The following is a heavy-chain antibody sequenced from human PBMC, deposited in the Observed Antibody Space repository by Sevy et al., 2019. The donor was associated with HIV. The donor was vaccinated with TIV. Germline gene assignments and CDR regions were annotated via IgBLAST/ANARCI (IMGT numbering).Heavy chain of an antibody. D-gene: IGHD3-10*01. CDR2: IYSTGDT. CDR1: GGSISGYY. Sequence: SETLSLKCTVSGGSISGYYWTWLRQPAGKGLEWIGRIYSTGDTNYNPSLDTRVTMSVDTSDNQFSLRLSSVTAADTAVYYCARGYGHFDYWGQGILVTVSS. CDR3: ARGYGHFDY. V-gene: IGHV4-4*07. J-gene: IGHJ4*02.